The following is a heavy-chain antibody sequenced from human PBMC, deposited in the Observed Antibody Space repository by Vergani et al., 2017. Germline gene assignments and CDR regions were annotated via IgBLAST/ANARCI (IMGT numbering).Heavy chain of an antibody. CDR3: VVEYCRSTSCYTTYYYYYVDV. V-gene: IGHV1-69*01. Sequence: QVQLVQSGAEVKKPGSSVKVSCKASGGTFSSYAISWVRQTPGQGLEWMGGIIPIFGTANYAQKFQGRVTITADESTSTAYMELSSLRSEDTAVYYCVVEYCRSTSCYTTYYYYYVDVWGKGTTVIVSS. CDR1: GGTFSSYA. D-gene: IGHD2-2*02. J-gene: IGHJ6*03. CDR2: IIPIFGTA.